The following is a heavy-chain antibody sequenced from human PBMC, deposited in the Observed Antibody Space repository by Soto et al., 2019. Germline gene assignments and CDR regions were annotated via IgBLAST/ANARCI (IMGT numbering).Heavy chain of an antibody. CDR3: ARVKTVTSWFDP. Sequence: ASVTVSCKASGYTFTSYGISWVRQAPGQGLEWMGWISAYNGNTNYAQKLQGRVTMTTDTSTSTAYMELRSLRSDDTAVYYCARVKTVTSWFDPWGQGTLVTVSS. D-gene: IGHD4-17*01. J-gene: IGHJ5*02. CDR1: GYTFTSYG. CDR2: ISAYNGNT. V-gene: IGHV1-18*01.